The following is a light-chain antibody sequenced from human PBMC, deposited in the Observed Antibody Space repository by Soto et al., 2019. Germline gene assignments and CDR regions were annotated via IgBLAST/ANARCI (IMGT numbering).Light chain of an antibody. J-gene: IGLJ1*01. CDR1: SSDVGAYNF. CDR2: NVY. Sequence: SALTQPSYVYGSPGQSITISCPGTSSDVGAYNFVSWHQQHPGKAPKLMIYNVYDRPSGISYRFSGSKSGNTASLTISGLQGEDEADYYCSAYTVSPADVFGTGNKGTVL. V-gene: IGLV2-14*03. CDR3: SAYTVSPADV.